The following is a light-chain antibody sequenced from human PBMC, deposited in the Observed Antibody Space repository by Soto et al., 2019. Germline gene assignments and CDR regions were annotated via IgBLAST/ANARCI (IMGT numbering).Light chain of an antibody. J-gene: IGKJ1*01. CDR1: QTISSSY. V-gene: IGKV3-20*01. CDR3: QHYVVSPLT. Sequence: DIVLTQSPGTLSVSPGERATLSCRASQTISSSYLAWYQQKPGQAPRLLIYGASIRATGVPDRFGGSGSGTDFTLTITRLEPEDFAVYFCQHYVVSPLTFGQGTKVEI. CDR2: GAS.